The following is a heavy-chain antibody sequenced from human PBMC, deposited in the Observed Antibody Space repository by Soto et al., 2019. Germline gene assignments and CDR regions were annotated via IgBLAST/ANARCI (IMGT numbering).Heavy chain of an antibody. CDR1: GYTFTSYG. CDR3: ARFSGGSYNTYYFYYGMDV. V-gene: IGHV1-18*04. Sequence: EAAVKVSCKASGYTFTSYGISWVRQAPGQGLDWMGWISGYNGNTKYAQDLQGRVTMTTDTSTSTAYMELRSLRSDDTAVYYCARFSGGSYNTYYFYYGMDVWGQGTTVTVSS. J-gene: IGHJ6*02. CDR2: ISGYNGNT. D-gene: IGHD2-15*01.